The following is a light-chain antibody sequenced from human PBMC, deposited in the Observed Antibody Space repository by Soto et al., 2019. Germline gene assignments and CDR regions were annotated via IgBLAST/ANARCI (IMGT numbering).Light chain of an antibody. V-gene: IGKV1-5*03. CDR3: QQYSDYSSWT. J-gene: IGKJ1*01. CDR1: QSISNW. CDR2: QAS. Sequence: DIQMTQSPSTLSASVGDRVTITCRASQSISNWLAWYQQKPGKAPKFLIYQASTLNNGAPSRFSGSGSGTEFTLTISSLQPDDFATYYCQQYSDYSSWTFGQGTKVDIK.